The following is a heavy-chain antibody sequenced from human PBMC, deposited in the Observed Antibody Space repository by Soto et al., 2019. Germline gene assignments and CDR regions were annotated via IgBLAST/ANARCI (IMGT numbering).Heavy chain of an antibody. D-gene: IGHD3-3*01. CDR1: GGSIISSRYY. J-gene: IGHJ4*02. CDR3: ARQDEFWSGYLYSDY. V-gene: IGHV4-39*01. Sequence: PSDTLSLTCTVSGGSIISSRYYCAGIRQPPGKGLEWIGSIYYSGSTYYNPSLKSRVTISVDTSKNQFSLKLSSVTAADTAVYYCARQDEFWSGYLYSDYWGPGTL. CDR2: IYYSGST.